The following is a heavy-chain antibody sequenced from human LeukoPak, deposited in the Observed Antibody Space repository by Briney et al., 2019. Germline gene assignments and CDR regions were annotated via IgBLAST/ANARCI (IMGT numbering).Heavy chain of an antibody. CDR3: ASHHYYGSGSYPFDY. CDR1: GFTFSSYG. D-gene: IGHD3-10*01. Sequence: GGSLRLSCAASGFTFSSYGMHWVRQAPGKGLEWVAVISYDGSNKYYADSVKGRFTISRDNSKNTLYLQMNSLRAEDTAVYYCASHHYYGSGSYPFDYWGQGTLVTVSS. V-gene: IGHV3-30*03. J-gene: IGHJ4*02. CDR2: ISYDGSNK.